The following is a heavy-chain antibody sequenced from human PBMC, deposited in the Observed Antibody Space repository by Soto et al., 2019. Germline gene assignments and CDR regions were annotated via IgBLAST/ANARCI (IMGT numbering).Heavy chain of an antibody. J-gene: IGHJ4*02. CDR1: GITFTNCW. V-gene: IGHV3-74*01. Sequence: EVQLVESGGGSVQPGGSLRLSCVASGITFTNCWMHWVRQVPGKGLVWVARVDSDGRGTSYADFVKGRFTISRDNAKNTLYLQMNSVRVEDTAMYYCGTVFEHWGQGIAVTVSS. CDR2: VDSDGRGT. CDR3: GTVFEH.